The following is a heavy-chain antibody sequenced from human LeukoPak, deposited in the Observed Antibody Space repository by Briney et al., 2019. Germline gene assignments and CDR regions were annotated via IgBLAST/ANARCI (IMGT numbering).Heavy chain of an antibody. Sequence: GGSLRLSCTTSGFMSTLYSMSWVRQSPGKGLELISYISNSGDRIYYADSVKGRFTISRDNVKNTLYLQMNSLRAEDTAVYYCARERSPLRFFDYWGQGTLVTVSS. CDR1: GFMSTLYS. CDR3: ARERSPLRFFDY. J-gene: IGHJ4*02. V-gene: IGHV3-48*01. CDR2: ISNSGDRI. D-gene: IGHD3-9*01.